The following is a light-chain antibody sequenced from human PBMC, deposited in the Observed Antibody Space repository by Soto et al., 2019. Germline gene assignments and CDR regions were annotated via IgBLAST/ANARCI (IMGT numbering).Light chain of an antibody. J-gene: IGLJ1*01. CDR3: SSYTSSRTPYV. V-gene: IGLV2-14*01. Sequence: QSVLTRPVSVSGSPGQSITISCTGTSSDVGSYNYVSWYQQHPVKAPKLMIYDVTNRPSGVSDRFSGSKSGNTASLTISGLQADDEADYYCSSYTSSRTPYVFGTGTKVTVL. CDR2: DVT. CDR1: SSDVGSYNY.